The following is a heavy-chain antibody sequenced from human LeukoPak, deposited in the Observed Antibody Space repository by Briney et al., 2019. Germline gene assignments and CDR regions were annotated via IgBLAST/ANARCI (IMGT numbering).Heavy chain of an antibody. J-gene: IGHJ4*02. CDR3: ARGPYYYDSSGYYKRIFGGPVGGGYFDY. CDR1: GFTVSSNY. CDR2: IYSGGST. Sequence: GGSLRLSCAASGFTVSSNYMSWVRQAPGKGLEWVSVIYSGGSTYYADSVKGRFTISRDNSKNTLYLQMNSLRAEDTAVYYCARGPYYYDSSGYYKRIFGGPVGGGYFDYWGQGTLVTVSS. D-gene: IGHD3-22*01. V-gene: IGHV3-53*01.